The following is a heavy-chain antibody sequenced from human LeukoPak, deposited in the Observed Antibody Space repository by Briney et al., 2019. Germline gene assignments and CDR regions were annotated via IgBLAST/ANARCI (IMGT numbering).Heavy chain of an antibody. CDR1: GFTFSSYG. CDR3: ARGLVLGDLELFNYYYMDV. V-gene: IGHV3-7*01. D-gene: IGHD1-7*01. J-gene: IGHJ6*03. CDR2: IKQDGSEK. Sequence: GGSLRLSCAASGFTFSSYGMHWVRQAPGKGLEWVTNIKQDGSEKHYVDTVKGRFTISRDNAKKSLFLQMDSLRADDTAVYFCARGLVLGDLELFNYYYMDVWGKGTTVTVSS.